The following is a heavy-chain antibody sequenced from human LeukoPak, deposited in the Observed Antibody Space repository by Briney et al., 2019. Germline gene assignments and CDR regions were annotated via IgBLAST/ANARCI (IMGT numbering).Heavy chain of an antibody. CDR3: ARERKQWLNWFDP. J-gene: IGHJ5*02. Sequence: ASVKVSCKASGYTXTGYYMHWVRQAPGQGLEWMGWINPNSGGTNYAQKFQGRVTMTRDTSISSAYMELSRLRSDDTAVYYCARERKQWLNWFDPWGQGTLVTVSS. CDR1: GYTXTGYY. V-gene: IGHV1-2*02. D-gene: IGHD6-19*01. CDR2: INPNSGGT.